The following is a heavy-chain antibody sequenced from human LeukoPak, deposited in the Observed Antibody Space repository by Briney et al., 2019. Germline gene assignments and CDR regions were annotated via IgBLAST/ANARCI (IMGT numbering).Heavy chain of an antibody. V-gene: IGHV3-48*03. Sequence: TGGSLRLSCAASGFSFSSYEMNWVRQAPGKGLEWVSYISTSGLTTYYADSVKGRFTISRDNAKNSVHLQMNSLRAEDTAVYYCARDPVGAQFDYWGQGTLVTVSS. CDR3: ARDPVGAQFDY. J-gene: IGHJ4*02. CDR2: ISTSGLTT. CDR1: GFSFSSYE. D-gene: IGHD1-26*01.